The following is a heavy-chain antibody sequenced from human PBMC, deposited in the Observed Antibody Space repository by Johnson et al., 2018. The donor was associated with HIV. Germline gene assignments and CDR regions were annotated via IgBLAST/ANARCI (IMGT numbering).Heavy chain of an antibody. V-gene: IGHV3-15*01. J-gene: IGHJ3*02. CDR2: IKSKTDGGTT. CDR3: AKGRDSSGFGAFDI. D-gene: IGHD3-22*01. CDR1: GFTFSNAW. Sequence: EVQLVESGGGLVQPGGSLRLSCAASGFTFSNAWMSWVRQAPGKGLEWVGRIKSKTDGGTTDYVAPVQGRFTISRDNSKNTLYLQMNSLRAEDTAVYYCAKGRDSSGFGAFDIWGQGTMVTVSS.